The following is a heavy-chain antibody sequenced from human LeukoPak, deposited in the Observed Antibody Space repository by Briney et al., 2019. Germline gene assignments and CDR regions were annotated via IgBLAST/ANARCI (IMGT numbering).Heavy chain of an antibody. D-gene: IGHD2-8*01. CDR1: GFIFSDAW. Sequence: GGSLRLSCAASGFIFSDAWMSWVRQIPGKGLERVGHIKSKSDGGTADYAAPVKGRFTISRDDSTNTLFLQMNNLESEDKGVYYCTTGMLGTWGQGILVTVSS. CDR2: IKSKSDGGTA. V-gene: IGHV3-15*01. CDR3: TTGMLGT. J-gene: IGHJ5*02.